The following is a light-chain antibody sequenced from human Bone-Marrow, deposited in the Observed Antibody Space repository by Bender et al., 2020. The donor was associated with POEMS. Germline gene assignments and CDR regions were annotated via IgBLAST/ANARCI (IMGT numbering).Light chain of an antibody. CDR2: DVS. Sequence: QSALTQPASVSGSPGQSITISCTGTSSDVGGYNYVSWYQQHPGKAPKLMIYDVSNRPSGVPDRFSGSKSGNMASLTVSGLQPDDEAQYYCSSYAGGNDVVVFGGGTRLTVL. J-gene: IGLJ3*02. CDR3: SSYAGGNDVVV. V-gene: IGLV2-8*01. CDR1: SSDVGGYNY.